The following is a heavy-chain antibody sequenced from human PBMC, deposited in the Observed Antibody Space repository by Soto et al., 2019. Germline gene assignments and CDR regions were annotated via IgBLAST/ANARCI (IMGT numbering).Heavy chain of an antibody. Sequence: QVQLVQSGAEVKKPGSSVKVSCKASGGDFSTYAFSWVRQAPGQGLEWMGGVIPIFGAPNYAQNFQGRVTITADASTSTAYMHLSSLRSEDTAVYYCAYIVDSSDSSSAYWGQGTLVTVSS. CDR1: GGDFSTYA. CDR2: VIPIFGAP. D-gene: IGHD2-15*01. CDR3: AYIVDSSDSSSAY. J-gene: IGHJ4*02. V-gene: IGHV1-69*01.